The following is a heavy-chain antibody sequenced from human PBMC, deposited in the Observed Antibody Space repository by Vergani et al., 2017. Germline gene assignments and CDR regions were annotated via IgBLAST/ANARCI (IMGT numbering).Heavy chain of an antibody. J-gene: IGHJ4*01. CDR2: ISSSSSYI. Sequence: EVQLVESGGGLVKPGGSLRLSCAASGFTFSSYSMNWVRQAPGKGLEWVSSISSSSSYIYYADSVKGRFTISRDNAKNSLYLQMNSLRAEDTAVYYCARGRADIVATKGDYWGQGTLVSVSS. CDR3: ARGRADIVATKGDY. D-gene: IGHD5-12*01. CDR1: GFTFSSYS. V-gene: IGHV3-21*01.